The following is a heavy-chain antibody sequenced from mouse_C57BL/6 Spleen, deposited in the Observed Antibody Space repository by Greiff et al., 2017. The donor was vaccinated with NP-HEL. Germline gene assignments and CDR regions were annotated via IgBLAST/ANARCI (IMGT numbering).Heavy chain of an antibody. CDR2: IYPRSGNT. D-gene: IGHD2-1*01. V-gene: IGHV1-81*01. CDR1: GYTFTSYG. Sequence: VKLMESGAELARPGASVKLSCKASGYTFTSYGISWVKQRTGQGLEWIGEIYPRSGNTYYNEKFKGKATLTADKSSSTAYMELRSLTSEDSAVYFCARSRGGNYVLWGQGTTLTVSS. CDR3: ARSRGGNYVL. J-gene: IGHJ2*01.